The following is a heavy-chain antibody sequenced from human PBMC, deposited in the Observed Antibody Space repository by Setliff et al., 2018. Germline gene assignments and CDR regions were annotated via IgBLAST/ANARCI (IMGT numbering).Heavy chain of an antibody. CDR1: GFAFNNAW. V-gene: IGHV3-33*08. J-gene: IGHJ4*02. CDR2: IWDDGVKK. Sequence: GGSLRLSCAASGFAFNNAWMNWVRQAPGKGLEWVAVIWDDGVKKYHADSVKGRFTISRDNSKNTLYLQMNSLRPEDTAVYYCARTCSGSGCYAGLESWGQGTPVTVSS. CDR3: ARTCSGSGCYAGLES. D-gene: IGHD2-15*01.